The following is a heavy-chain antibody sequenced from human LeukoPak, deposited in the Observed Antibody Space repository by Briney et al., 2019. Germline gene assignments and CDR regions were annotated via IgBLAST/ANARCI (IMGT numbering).Heavy chain of an antibody. Sequence: QPGGSLRLSCAASGFTFSLYAMNWVRQAPGKGLEWVSGISSGGGTTYYADSVKGRFIISRDNSKNTLYLQMDSLRAEDTAVYYCTKAGIAVPATPDYWGQGTLVTVSS. CDR1: GFTFSLYA. J-gene: IGHJ4*02. CDR2: ISSGGGTT. D-gene: IGHD6-19*01. V-gene: IGHV3-23*01. CDR3: TKAGIAVPATPDY.